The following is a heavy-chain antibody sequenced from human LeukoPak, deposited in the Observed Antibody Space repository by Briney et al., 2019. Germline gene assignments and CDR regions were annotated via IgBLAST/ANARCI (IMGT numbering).Heavy chain of an antibody. J-gene: IGHJ4*02. CDR3: ARGSEGDSSGHYGLGY. CDR1: GYTFTGYY. V-gene: IGHV1-18*04. Sequence: GASVKVSCKASGYTFTGYYMHWVRQAPGQGLEWMGWISAYNGNTNYAQKLQGRVTMTTDTSTSTAYMELRSLRSDDTAVYYCARGSEGDSSGHYGLGYWGQGTLVTVSS. CDR2: ISAYNGNT. D-gene: IGHD3-22*01.